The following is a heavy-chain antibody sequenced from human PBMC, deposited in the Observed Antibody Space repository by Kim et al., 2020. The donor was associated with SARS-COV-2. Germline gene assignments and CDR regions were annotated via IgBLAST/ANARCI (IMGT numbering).Heavy chain of an antibody. V-gene: IGHV4-61*02. CDR2: IYTSGST. D-gene: IGHD6-6*01. CDR3: ARLQVTSSIAALPREPHYWWYFDL. Sequence: SETLSLTCTVSGGSISSGSYYWSWIRQPAGKGLEWIGRIYTSGSTNYNPSLKSRVTISVDTSKNQFSLKLSSVTAADTAVYYCARLQVTSSIAALPREPHYWWYFDLWGRGTLVTVSS. CDR1: GGSISSGSYY. J-gene: IGHJ2*01.